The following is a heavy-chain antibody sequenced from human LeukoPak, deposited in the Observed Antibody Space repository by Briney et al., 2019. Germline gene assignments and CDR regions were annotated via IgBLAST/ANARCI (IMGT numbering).Heavy chain of an antibody. V-gene: IGHV1-8*02. CDR2: MNPNSGNT. D-gene: IGHD6-13*01. J-gene: IGHJ6*03. CDR1: GYTFTSYD. Sequence: GASVKVSCKASGYTFTSYDINWVRQATGQGLERMGWMNPNSGNTGYAQKFQGRVTMTRNTSISTAYMELSSLRSEDTAVYYCAREGLEYSSSWYPYMDVWGKGTTVTVSS. CDR3: AREGLEYSSSWYPYMDV.